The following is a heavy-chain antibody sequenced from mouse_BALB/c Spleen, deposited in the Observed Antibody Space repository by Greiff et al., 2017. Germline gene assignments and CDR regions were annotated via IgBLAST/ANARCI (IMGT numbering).Heavy chain of an antibody. V-gene: IGHV1-87*01. D-gene: IGHD1-1*01. CDR1: GYTFTSYW. CDR3: ARGDYYGSRSWFAY. CDR2: IYPGDGDT. Sequence: VQLQQSGAELARPGASVKLSCKASGYTFTSYWMQWVKQRPGQGLEWIGAIYPGDGDTRYTQKFKGKATLTADKSSSTAYMQLSSLASEDSAVYYCARGDYYGSRSWFAYWGQGTLVTVSA. J-gene: IGHJ3*01.